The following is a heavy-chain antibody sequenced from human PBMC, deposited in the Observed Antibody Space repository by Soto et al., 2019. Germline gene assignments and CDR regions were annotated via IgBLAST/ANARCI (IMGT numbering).Heavy chain of an antibody. D-gene: IGHD3-22*01. CDR2: IDPSDSYT. CDR1: GYSFTSYW. Sequence: PGESLKISCKASGYSFTSYWISWVRQMPGKGLEWMGRIDPSDSYTNYSPSFQGHVTISADKSISTAYLQWSSLKASDTAMYYCAGLLYYYDSSGYSGAFDIWGKETMVTVS. J-gene: IGHJ3*02. CDR3: AGLLYYYDSSGYSGAFDI. V-gene: IGHV5-10-1*01.